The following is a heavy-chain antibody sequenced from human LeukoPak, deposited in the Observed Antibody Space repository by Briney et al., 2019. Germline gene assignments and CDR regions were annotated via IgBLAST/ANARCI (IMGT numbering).Heavy chain of an antibody. Sequence: TGGSLRLSCAASGFTFSSYGMHWVRQAPGKGPEWVAVISYDGSSKYYADSVKGRFTISRDNSKNTLYLQMNSLRAEDTAVYYCAKEDSLMDYFDYWGQGTLVTVSS. D-gene: IGHD2-8*01. CDR3: AKEDSLMDYFDY. CDR2: ISYDGSSK. CDR1: GFTFSSYG. J-gene: IGHJ4*02. V-gene: IGHV3-30*18.